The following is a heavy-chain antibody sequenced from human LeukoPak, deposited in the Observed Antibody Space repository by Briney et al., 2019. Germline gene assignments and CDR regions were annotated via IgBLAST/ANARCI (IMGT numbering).Heavy chain of an antibody. CDR1: GGSISSYY. Sequence: PSETLSLTCTVSGGSISSYYWSWIRQPPGKGLEWIGYIYYSGSTNYNPSLKSRVTISVDTSKNQFSLKLSSVTAADTAVYYCARHMGGGLDYWGQGTLVTVSS. CDR2: IYYSGST. D-gene: IGHD2-21*01. CDR3: ARHMGGGLDY. J-gene: IGHJ4*02. V-gene: IGHV4-59*01.